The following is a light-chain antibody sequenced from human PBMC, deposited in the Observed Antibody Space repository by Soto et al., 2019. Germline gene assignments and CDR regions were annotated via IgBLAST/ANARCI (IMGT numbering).Light chain of an antibody. CDR2: DAS. J-gene: IGKJ1*01. V-gene: IGKV3-11*01. Sequence: EIVLTQSPATLSLSPGERATLSCRASQSVSSYLAWYQQKPGQAPRLLIYDASNRATGIPARFSGSGSGTDFTITISTLEPEDFAVYYCQQRSNWLGWFGQRIKVEI. CDR1: QSVSSY. CDR3: QQRSNWLGW.